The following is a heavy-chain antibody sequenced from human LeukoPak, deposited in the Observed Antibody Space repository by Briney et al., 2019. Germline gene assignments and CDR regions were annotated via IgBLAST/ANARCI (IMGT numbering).Heavy chain of an antibody. CDR3: AENLGIAAAGY. CDR2: IIPIFGTA. D-gene: IGHD6-13*01. V-gene: IGHV1-69*05. CDR1: GGTFSSYA. Sequence: KVSCKASGGTFSSYAISWVRQAPGQGLEWMGRIIPIFGTANYAQKFQGRVTITTDESTSTAYMELSSLRSEDTAVYYCAENLGIAAAGYWGQGTLVTVSS. J-gene: IGHJ4*02.